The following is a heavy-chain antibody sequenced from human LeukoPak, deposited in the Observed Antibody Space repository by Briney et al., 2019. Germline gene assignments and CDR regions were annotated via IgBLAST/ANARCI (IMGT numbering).Heavy chain of an antibody. CDR3: AGASMIQWGAFDI. Sequence: SETLSLTCTVSGGSISSGGYYWSWIRQHPGKGLEWIGYIYYSGSTYYNPSLKSRVTISVDTSKNQFSLKLSSVTAADTAVYYCAGASMIQWGAFDIWGQGTMVTVSS. CDR2: IYYSGST. CDR1: GGSISSGGYY. V-gene: IGHV4-31*03. J-gene: IGHJ3*02. D-gene: IGHD3-22*01.